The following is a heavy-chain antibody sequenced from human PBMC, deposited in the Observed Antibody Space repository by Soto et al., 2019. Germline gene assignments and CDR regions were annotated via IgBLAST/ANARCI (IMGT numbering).Heavy chain of an antibody. V-gene: IGHV4-59*11. CDR2: LSYGGNT. J-gene: IGHJ3*01. CDR1: GGSIGSHY. Sequence: PSETLSLTCTVSGGSIGSHYWSWIRQPPGKGLEWIGYLSYGGNTNYNPSLKSRVTISLDTSKNQFSLKLGSVTAAGTAVYYWAGRDWNDAFDFWGQGTMVTVSS. CDR3: AGRDWNDAFDF. D-gene: IGHD1-1*01.